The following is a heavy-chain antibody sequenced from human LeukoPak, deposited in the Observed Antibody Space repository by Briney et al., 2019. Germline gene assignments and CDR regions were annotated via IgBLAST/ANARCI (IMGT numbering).Heavy chain of an antibody. CDR3: ARAGSSGYYRVPLDWFDP. CDR2: IYYSGST. CDR1: GGSISSGGYS. J-gene: IGHJ5*02. D-gene: IGHD3-22*01. Sequence: SETLSLTCAVSGGSISSGGYSWSWIRQPPGKGLEWIGYIYYSGSTYYNPSLKSRVTISVDTSKNQFSLKLSSVTAADTAVYYCARAGSSGYYRVPLDWFDPWGQGTLVTVSS. V-gene: IGHV4-30-4*07.